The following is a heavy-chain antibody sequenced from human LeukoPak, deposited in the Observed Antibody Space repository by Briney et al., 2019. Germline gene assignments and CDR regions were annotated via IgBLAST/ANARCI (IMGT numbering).Heavy chain of an antibody. D-gene: IGHD3-22*01. CDR3: ARNYDKSGYTVFGY. J-gene: IGHJ4*02. Sequence: SETLSLTCTASGGSISSYYWSWIRQSPGKGLEWIGHIYSSGSTNYNPVLKSRITISTHTTKSQFSLKPSSETAAETCLYYCARNYDKSGYTVFGYWGRGDLVTVSS. CDR1: GGSISSYY. V-gene: IGHV4-59*01. CDR2: IYSSGST.